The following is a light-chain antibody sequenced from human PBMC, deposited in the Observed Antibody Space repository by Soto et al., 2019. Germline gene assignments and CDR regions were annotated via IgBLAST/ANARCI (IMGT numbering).Light chain of an antibody. V-gene: IGKV3-15*01. CDR2: DAS. Sequence: IVMTQSPATLSVSPGERATLSCRASQSISTNLAWYQQKPGQAPRLLIFDASTRATGIPARFSGSGSGTEFTLTISSLQSEDFVLYYCQQYTNWRTFGQGTKVDIK. CDR3: QQYTNWRT. J-gene: IGKJ1*01. CDR1: QSISTN.